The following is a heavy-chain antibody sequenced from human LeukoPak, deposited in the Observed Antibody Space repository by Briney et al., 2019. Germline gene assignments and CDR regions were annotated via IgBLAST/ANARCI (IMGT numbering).Heavy chain of an antibody. J-gene: IGHJ4*02. Sequence: GGSLRLSCTASGFTFSSYAMSWVRQAPGRGLQWVSAVSGSGGSKYYADSVKGHFTISRDNSKSTVYLQMTSLRVDDTGGYYCAKDGFDYWGQGTLVTVYS. V-gene: IGHV3-23*01. CDR1: GFTFSSYA. CDR3: AKDGFDY. CDR2: VSGSGGSK.